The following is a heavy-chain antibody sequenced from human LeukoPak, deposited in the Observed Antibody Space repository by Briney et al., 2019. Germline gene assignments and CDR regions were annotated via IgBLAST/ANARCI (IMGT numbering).Heavy chain of an antibody. V-gene: IGHV3-23*01. D-gene: IGHD6-13*01. CDR3: ATTPGRSIAAAGYHYYGMDV. J-gene: IGHJ6*02. CDR1: GFTFSSYA. CDR2: ISGSGGST. Sequence: GGSLRLSCAASGFTFSSYAMSCVRHAPGKGREWVSAISGSGGSTYCADCVKGRFTISRDNSKHPLYLQMHSLRAEETAVYYCATTPGRSIAAAGYHYYGMDVWGQGTTVPVSS.